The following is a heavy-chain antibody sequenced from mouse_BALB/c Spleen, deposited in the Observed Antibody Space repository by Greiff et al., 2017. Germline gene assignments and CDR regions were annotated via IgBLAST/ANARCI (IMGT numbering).Heavy chain of an antibody. Sequence: VKLMESGPGLVQPSQSLSITCTVSGFSLTSYGVHWVRQSPGKGLEWLGVIWSGGSTDYNAAFISRLSISKDNSKSQVFFKMNSLQANDTAIYYCARRVYGNYGAMDYWGQGTSVTVSS. CDR2: IWSGGST. CDR3: ARRVYGNYGAMDY. J-gene: IGHJ4*01. D-gene: IGHD2-10*02. CDR1: GFSLTSYG. V-gene: IGHV2-2*02.